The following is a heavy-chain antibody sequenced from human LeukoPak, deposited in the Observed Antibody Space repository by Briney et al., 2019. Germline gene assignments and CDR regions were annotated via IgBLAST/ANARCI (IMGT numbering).Heavy chain of an antibody. CDR3: VGFVVVPAALPYNWFDP. Sequence: ASVKVSCKVSGYTLTELSMHWVRQAPGKGLEWMGGFDPEDGETIYAQKFQGRVTMTEDTSTDTAYMELSSLRSEDTAVYYCVGFVVVPAALPYNWFDPWGQGTLVTVSS. J-gene: IGHJ5*02. V-gene: IGHV1-24*01. CDR1: GYTLTELS. D-gene: IGHD2-2*01. CDR2: FDPEDGET.